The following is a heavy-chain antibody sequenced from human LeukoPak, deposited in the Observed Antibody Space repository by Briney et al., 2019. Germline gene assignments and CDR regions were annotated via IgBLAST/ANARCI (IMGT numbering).Heavy chain of an antibody. Sequence: PSETLSLTCAVYGGSFSGYYWSWIRQPPGKGLEWIGEINHSGSTNYNPSLKSRVTISVDTSKNQFSLKLSSVTAADTAVYYCARVRGTYYYDSSGPSPDYFDYWGQGTLVTVSS. D-gene: IGHD3-22*01. V-gene: IGHV4-34*01. J-gene: IGHJ4*02. CDR2: INHSGST. CDR3: ARVRGTYYYDSSGPSPDYFDY. CDR1: GGSFSGYY.